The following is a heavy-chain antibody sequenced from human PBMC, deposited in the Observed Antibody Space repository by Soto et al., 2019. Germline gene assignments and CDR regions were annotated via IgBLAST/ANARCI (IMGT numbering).Heavy chain of an antibody. CDR2: ISYDGSNK. CDR1: GFTFSSYG. V-gene: IGHV3-30*18. CDR3: AKGLAD. J-gene: IGHJ4*02. D-gene: IGHD6-6*01. Sequence: GWSLRLSCAASGFTFSSYGMHWVRQAPGKGLEWVAVISYDGSNKYYADSVKGRFTISRDNSKNTLYLQMNSLRAEDTAVYYCAKGLADWGQGTLVTVSS.